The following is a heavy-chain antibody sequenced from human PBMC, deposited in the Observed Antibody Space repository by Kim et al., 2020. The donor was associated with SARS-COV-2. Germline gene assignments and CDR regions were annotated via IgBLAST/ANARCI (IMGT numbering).Heavy chain of an antibody. Sequence: SETLSLTCAVYGGSFSGYYWSWIRQPPGKGLEWIGEINHSGSTNYNPSLKSRVTISVDTSKNQFSLKLSSVTAADTAVYYCARGRRYSSSWTGGRRYYYYYGMDVWGQGTTVTVSS. CDR3: ARGRRYSSSWTGGRRYYYYYGMDV. CDR2: INHSGST. J-gene: IGHJ6*02. V-gene: IGHV4-34*01. D-gene: IGHD6-13*01. CDR1: GGSFSGYY.